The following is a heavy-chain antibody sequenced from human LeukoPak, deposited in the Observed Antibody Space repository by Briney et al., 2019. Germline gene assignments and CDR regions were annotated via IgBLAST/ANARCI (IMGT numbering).Heavy chain of an antibody. CDR2: ISGSGGST. V-gene: IGHV3-23*01. Sequence: PGGSLRLSCAASGFTFSSDAMSWVRQAPGKGLEWVSAISGSGGSTYYADSVKGRFTISRDNSKNTLYLQMNSLRAEDTAVYYCAKDGRYCSSTSCQTLVDYWGQGTLVTVSS. J-gene: IGHJ4*02. D-gene: IGHD2-2*01. CDR3: AKDGRYCSSTSCQTLVDY. CDR1: GFTFSSDA.